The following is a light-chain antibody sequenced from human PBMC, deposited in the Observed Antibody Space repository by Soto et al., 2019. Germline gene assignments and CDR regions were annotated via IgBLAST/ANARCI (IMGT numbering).Light chain of an antibody. Sequence: DIQLTQSPSFLSASVGDRVTITCRASQAISSYLAWYQQKSGKAPKLLIYAASTLQSGVPSRFSGSGSGTEFTLTISSLQPEDFGTYYCQQVNTYPFTFGPGTKVDIK. CDR3: QQVNTYPFT. J-gene: IGKJ3*01. V-gene: IGKV1-9*01. CDR2: AAS. CDR1: QAISSY.